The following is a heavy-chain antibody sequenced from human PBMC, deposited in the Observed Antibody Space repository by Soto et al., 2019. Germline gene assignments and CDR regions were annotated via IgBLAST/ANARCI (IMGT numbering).Heavy chain of an antibody. J-gene: IGHJ4*02. D-gene: IGHD4-4*01. V-gene: IGHV3-21*01. CDR1: GFTFSTYS. CDR3: AREGINNYNEYYFDS. Sequence: SLRLSCAASGFTFSTYSMNWVRQAPGKGLEWVSSISGSGNYTHYADFLRGRFTISRDNAKTSLYLQMNSLRAEDTAVYYCAREGINNYNEYYFDSWGQGTVVTVS. CDR2: ISGSGNYT.